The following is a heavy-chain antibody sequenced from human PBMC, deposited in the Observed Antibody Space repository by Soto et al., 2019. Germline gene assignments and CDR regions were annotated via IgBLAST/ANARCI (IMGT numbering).Heavy chain of an antibody. Sequence: QVQLVQSGSEVKKPGSSGRVSCKTSGDTFSIYTISWVRQAPGQGLEWMGRVLPFLDITSYSQRFQGRVTITADRSTTTAYMELTSLRSEDTAVYYCARDRDNSNWPNFDSWGQGTLVTVSS. J-gene: IGHJ4*02. CDR1: GDTFSIYT. D-gene: IGHD6-13*01. V-gene: IGHV1-69*02. CDR3: ARDRDNSNWPNFDS. CDR2: VLPFLDIT.